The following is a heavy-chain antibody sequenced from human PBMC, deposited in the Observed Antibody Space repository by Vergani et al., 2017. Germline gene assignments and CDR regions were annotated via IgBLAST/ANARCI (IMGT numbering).Heavy chain of an antibody. D-gene: IGHD3-22*01. CDR1: GSSISSGYS. V-gene: IGHV4-38-2*01. CDR2: ISHSGST. Sequence: QVQVQESGPGLVKPSETLSLTCGVSGSSISSGYSWGWIRQPPGKGLEWIGSISHSGSTYYNPSLKSRIIMSLEKSNNQFSLKLSSVTAADTAVYYCARHRHEDYYDRSGYYNYDRHNCVAPWGQGSLVTVSS. J-gene: IGHJ5*02. CDR3: ARHRHEDYYDRSGYYNYDRHNCVAP.